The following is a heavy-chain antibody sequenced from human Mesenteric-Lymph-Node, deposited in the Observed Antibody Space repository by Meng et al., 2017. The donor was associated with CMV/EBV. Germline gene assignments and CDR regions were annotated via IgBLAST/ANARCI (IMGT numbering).Heavy chain of an antibody. D-gene: IGHD3-10*01. CDR2: IYDSGST. CDR3: ARDYGHWVPL. J-gene: IGHJ4*02. Sequence: SETLSLTCSVPGGSISGYYWSWIRQPPGKGLEWIGYIYDSGSTKYNPSLKSRVTISVDTAKNQFSLKLSSVTAGDTAVYYCARDYGHWVPLWGQGTLVTVSS. CDR1: GGSISGYY. V-gene: IGHV4-59*01.